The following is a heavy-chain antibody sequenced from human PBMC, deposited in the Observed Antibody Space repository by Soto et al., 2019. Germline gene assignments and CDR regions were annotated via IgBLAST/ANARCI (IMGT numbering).Heavy chain of an antibody. CDR1: GGTFSSYA. J-gene: IGHJ4*02. CDR2: IIPIFGTA. CDR3: ARVPRPNIVGSTMPGY. D-gene: IGHD1-26*01. Sequence: SVKVSCKASGGTFSSYAISWVRQAPGQGLEWMGGIIPIFGTANYAQKFQGRVTITADESTSTAYMELSSLRSEDTAVYYCARVPRPNIVGSTMPGYWGQGTLVTVSS. V-gene: IGHV1-69*13.